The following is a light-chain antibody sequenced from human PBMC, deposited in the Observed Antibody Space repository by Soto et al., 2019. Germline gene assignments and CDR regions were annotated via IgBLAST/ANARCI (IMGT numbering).Light chain of an antibody. Sequence: ETVLTQSPGTLSLSPGERATLSCRASQSVSSSYLGWYQQKPGQAPRLLIYGASSRATGIPDGFSGSGSGTDFTLTISRLEPEDLAVYYCQRYGSSPLYAFGQGTKLEIK. J-gene: IGKJ2*01. CDR2: GAS. V-gene: IGKV3-20*01. CDR1: QSVSSSY. CDR3: QRYGSSPLYA.